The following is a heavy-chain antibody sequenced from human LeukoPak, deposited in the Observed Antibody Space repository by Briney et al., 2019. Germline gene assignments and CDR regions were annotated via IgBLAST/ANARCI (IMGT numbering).Heavy chain of an antibody. D-gene: IGHD6-13*01. Sequence: PGGSLRLSCAASGFTLRSYTMNWVRQAPGKGLEWVSSIGISSNKIYYADSVKGRFIISRDNAKNSVYLQMNSLRAEDTAVYYCARDSQLGFDYWGQGTLVTVSS. J-gene: IGHJ4*02. V-gene: IGHV3-21*01. CDR2: IGISSNKI. CDR3: ARDSQLGFDY. CDR1: GFTLRSYT.